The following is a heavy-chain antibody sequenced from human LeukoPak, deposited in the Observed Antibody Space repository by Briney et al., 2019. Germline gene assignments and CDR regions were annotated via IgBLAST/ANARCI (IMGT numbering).Heavy chain of an antibody. J-gene: IGHJ4*02. Sequence: GGSLRLSCAASGFTFSSFGMHWVRQAPGKGLEWVAIIWYDGSNKYYADSVKGRFTISRDNSKNTLYLQMNSLRAEDTAVYYCAKGAAGHWGQGTLVTVSS. CDR1: GFTFSSFG. CDR2: IWYDGSNK. D-gene: IGHD6-13*01. CDR3: AKGAAGH. V-gene: IGHV3-30*02.